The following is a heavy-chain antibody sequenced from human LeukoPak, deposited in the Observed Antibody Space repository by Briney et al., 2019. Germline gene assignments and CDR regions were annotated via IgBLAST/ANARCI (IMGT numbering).Heavy chain of an antibody. CDR2: IIPIFGTA. J-gene: IGHJ3*02. Sequence: ASVKVSCKASGGTFSSYAISWVGQAPGQGLEWMGGIIPIFGTANYAQKFQGRVTITADESTSTAYMELSSLRSEDTAVYYCARVALDAFDIWGQGTMVTVSS. CDR1: GGTFSSYA. V-gene: IGHV1-69*01. CDR3: ARVALDAFDI.